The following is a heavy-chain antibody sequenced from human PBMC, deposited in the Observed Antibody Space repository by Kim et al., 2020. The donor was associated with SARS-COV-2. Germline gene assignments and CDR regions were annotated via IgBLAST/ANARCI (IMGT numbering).Heavy chain of an antibody. V-gene: IGHV3-74*01. D-gene: IGHD1-26*01. Sequence: ITTHADSVKGRFSISRDNAKNTLYLQMSSLRAEDAAVYYCVRDLMGADDYWGQGTLVTVSS. J-gene: IGHJ4*02. CDR2: IT. CDR3: VRDLMGADDY.